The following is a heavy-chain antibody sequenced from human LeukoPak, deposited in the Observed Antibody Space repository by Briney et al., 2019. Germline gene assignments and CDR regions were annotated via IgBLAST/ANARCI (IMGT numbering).Heavy chain of an antibody. V-gene: IGHV4-59*01. D-gene: IGHD2-21*02. CDR3: ARASDSGDWHLGY. Sequence: SETLSLTCTVSGDFISRYYWSWIRQSPGKGLEWIGYVYDRGGTNYNPSLKSRAIISADRSKNQFSLKVTSVTAADTAVYYCARASDSGDWHLGYWGQGTLVTVSS. J-gene: IGHJ4*02. CDR2: VYDRGGT. CDR1: GDFISRYY.